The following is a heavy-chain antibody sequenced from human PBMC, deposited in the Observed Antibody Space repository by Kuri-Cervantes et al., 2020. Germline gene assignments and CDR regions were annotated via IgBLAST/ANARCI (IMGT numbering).Heavy chain of an antibody. V-gene: IGHV4-39*01. CDR3: ARGTYGSGSYWPLGYYYGMDV. Sequence: SETLSLTCTVSGGSISSSSYYWGWIRQPPGKGLEWIGSIYYSGSTYYNPSLKSRVTISVDTSKNQFSLKLSSVTAADTAVYYCARGTYGSGSYWPLGYYYGMDVWGQGTTVTVSS. CDR1: GGSISSSSYY. J-gene: IGHJ6*02. D-gene: IGHD3-10*01. CDR2: IYYSGST.